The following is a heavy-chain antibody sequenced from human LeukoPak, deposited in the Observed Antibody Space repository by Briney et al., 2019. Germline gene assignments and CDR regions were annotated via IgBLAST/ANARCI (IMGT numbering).Heavy chain of an antibody. CDR1: GFSLSTSGVG. Sequence: GSGPTLVNPTQTLTLTCTFSGFSLSTSGVGVDWIRQPPGEALEWLALIFWDDDKGYSPSLKNRLTITKDTSKNQVVLTMTNMDPVDTGTYYCAHTSMPGIGAPTFDNWGQGILVTVSS. J-gene: IGHJ4*02. V-gene: IGHV2-5*02. CDR3: AHTSMPGIGAPTFDN. D-gene: IGHD6-13*01. CDR2: IFWDDDK.